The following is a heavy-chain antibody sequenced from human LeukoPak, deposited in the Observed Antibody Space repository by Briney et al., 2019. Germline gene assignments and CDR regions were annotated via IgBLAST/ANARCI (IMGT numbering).Heavy chain of an antibody. CDR1: GGSFSGYY. D-gene: IGHD7-27*01. CDR3: ARGLTGEYYFDY. CDR2: INHSGST. V-gene: IGHV4-34*01. Sequence: SETLSLTCAVYGGSFSGYYWSWIRQPPGKGLEWIGEINHSGSTNYNPSLKSRVTISVDTSENQFSLKLSSVTAADTAVYYCARGLTGEYYFDYWGQGTLVTVSS. J-gene: IGHJ4*02.